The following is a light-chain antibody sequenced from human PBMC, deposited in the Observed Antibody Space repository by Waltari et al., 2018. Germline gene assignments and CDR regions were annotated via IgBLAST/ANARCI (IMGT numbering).Light chain of an antibody. CDR2: AAS. V-gene: IGKV1-39*01. Sequence: DIHITQSPSSLSASVGDRATITRRASQSIRRYLNWYQQKPGKAPKLLIYAASSWQSGVPSRFRVSGSGTDFTLTISSLPPEDFATYLCQQSYSTPPITFGQGTRLEI. CDR1: QSIRRY. J-gene: IGKJ5*01. CDR3: QQSYSTPPIT.